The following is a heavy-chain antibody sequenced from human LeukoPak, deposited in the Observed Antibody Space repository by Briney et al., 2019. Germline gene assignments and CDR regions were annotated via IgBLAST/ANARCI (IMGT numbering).Heavy chain of an antibody. J-gene: IGHJ4*02. CDR2: INPNIDDT. D-gene: IGHD2-2*02. Sequence: ASVKVSCKASGYTFTGHYLHWVRQAPGQGLEWMGWINPNIDDTNYAQKIQGRVTMTRDTSINTVYMELSRLMSDDMAVYYCVRGDGYTSTRPFDYWGQGTPVTVSS. V-gene: IGHV1-2*02. CDR1: GYTFTGHY. CDR3: VRGDGYTSTRPFDY.